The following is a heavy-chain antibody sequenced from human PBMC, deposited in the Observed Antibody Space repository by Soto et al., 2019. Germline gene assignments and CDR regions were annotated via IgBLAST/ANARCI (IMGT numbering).Heavy chain of an antibody. CDR1: GGSFSGYY. J-gene: IGHJ4*02. CDR3: ARCYPRYCDYVLQSRYYFDY. CDR2: INHSVST. Sequence: QGQLQQWGAGLLKPSETLSLTCAVYGGSFSGYYWSWVRQPPGKGLEWIGEINHSVSTNYNPSHKSRVTISVDTSKNPFYLKLSSVTAADTAVYYCARCYPRYCDYVLQSRYYFDYWGQGTLVTVSS. V-gene: IGHV4-34*01. D-gene: IGHD4-17*01.